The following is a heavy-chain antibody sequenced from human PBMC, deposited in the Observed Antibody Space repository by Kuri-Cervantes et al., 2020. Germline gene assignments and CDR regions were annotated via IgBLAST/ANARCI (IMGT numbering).Heavy chain of an antibody. CDR3: ARTSYSSSWYGAYYYYYGMDV. Sequence: GESLKISCKASGYTFTSYGINWVRQATGQGLEWMGWMNPNSGNTGYAQKFQGRVTMTRNTSISTAYMELSSLRSEDTAVYYCARTSYSSSWYGAYYYYYGMDVWGQGTTVTVSS. D-gene: IGHD6-13*01. V-gene: IGHV1-8*02. CDR1: GYTFTSYG. CDR2: MNPNSGNT. J-gene: IGHJ6*02.